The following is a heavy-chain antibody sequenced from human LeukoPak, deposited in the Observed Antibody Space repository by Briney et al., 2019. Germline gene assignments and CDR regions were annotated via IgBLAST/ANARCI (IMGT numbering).Heavy chain of an antibody. Sequence: SETLSLTCTVSGGSISSSSYYWGWIRQPPGKGLEWIGSIYYSGTTYYNPSLKSRVTISVDTSKNQFSLKLTSVTAADTAVYYCARVPTVTFFDYWGQGTLVTVSS. CDR2: IYYSGTT. CDR3: ARVPTVTFFDY. V-gene: IGHV4-39*01. D-gene: IGHD4-17*01. CDR1: GGSISSSSYY. J-gene: IGHJ4*02.